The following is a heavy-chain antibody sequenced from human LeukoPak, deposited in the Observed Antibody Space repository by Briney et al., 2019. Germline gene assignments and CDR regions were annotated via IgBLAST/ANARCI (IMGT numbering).Heavy chain of an antibody. CDR3: ARDSGSGWYYYYYGMDV. D-gene: IGHD6-19*01. CDR1: GYTFTNYG. V-gene: IGHV1-18*01. Sequence: GSVNVSCKASGYTFTNYGISWVRQAPGQGLEGMGWISAYNGNTNYAQNVQGRVTMTTDTSTSTAYMQLRSLRSDDTAVYYCARDSGSGWYYYYYGMDVWGQGTTVTVSS. CDR2: ISAYNGNT. J-gene: IGHJ6*02.